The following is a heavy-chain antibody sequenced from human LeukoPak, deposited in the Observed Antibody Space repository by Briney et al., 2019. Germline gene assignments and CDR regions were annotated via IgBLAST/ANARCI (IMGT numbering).Heavy chain of an antibody. CDR3: ARDQGLLWFGELSDNWFDP. Sequence: GASVKVSCKASGYTFTSYGISWVRQAPGQGLEWMGWISAYNGNTNYAQKLQGRVTMTTDTSTSTAYMELRSLRSDDTAVYYCARDQGLLWFGELSDNWFDPWGQGTLVTVSS. V-gene: IGHV1-18*01. J-gene: IGHJ5*02. CDR1: GYTFTSYG. D-gene: IGHD3-10*01. CDR2: ISAYNGNT.